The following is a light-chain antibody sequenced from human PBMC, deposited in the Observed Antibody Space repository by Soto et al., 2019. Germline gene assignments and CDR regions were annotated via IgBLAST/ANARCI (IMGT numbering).Light chain of an antibody. V-gene: IGLV2-11*01. Sequence: QSALTQPRSVSGSLGQSVTISCTGTSRDVGGYNYVSWYQQHPGKAPKLIIYDVTKRPSGVPDRFSGSKSAYTASLTISGLQAEDEADYYCCSYAGSYTHVVFGGGTKLTVL. CDR1: SRDVGGYNY. J-gene: IGLJ2*01. CDR3: CSYAGSYTHVV. CDR2: DVT.